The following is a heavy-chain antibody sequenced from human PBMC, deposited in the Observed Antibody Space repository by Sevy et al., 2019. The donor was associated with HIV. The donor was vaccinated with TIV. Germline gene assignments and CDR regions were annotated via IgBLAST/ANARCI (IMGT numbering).Heavy chain of an antibody. J-gene: IGHJ4*02. CDR1: GFSFSGYA. V-gene: IGHV3-30*18. CDR2: ISFDGSNK. D-gene: IGHD1-26*01. Sequence: GGCLRLSCAASGFSFSGYAIHWVRQAPGKGLEWVVVISFDGSNKYYADSVKGRFTISRDNSKNTLFLQMNSLRAEVTAVYYCAKEGAYSYTTYFDYWGQGTVVTVSS. CDR3: AKEGAYSYTTYFDY.